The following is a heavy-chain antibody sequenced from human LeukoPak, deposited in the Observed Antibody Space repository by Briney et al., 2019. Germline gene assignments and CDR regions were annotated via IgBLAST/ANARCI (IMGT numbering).Heavy chain of an antibody. V-gene: IGHV4-34*01. CDR3: ASFAIAYYFDY. Sequence: SETLSLTCAVYGGSFSGYYGSWIRQPPGKGLEWIGEINHSGSTNYNPSLKSRVTISVDTSKNQFSLKLSSVTAADTAVYYCASFAIAYYFDYWGQGTLVTVSS. CDR1: GGSFSGYY. J-gene: IGHJ4*02. CDR2: INHSGST. D-gene: IGHD2-15*01.